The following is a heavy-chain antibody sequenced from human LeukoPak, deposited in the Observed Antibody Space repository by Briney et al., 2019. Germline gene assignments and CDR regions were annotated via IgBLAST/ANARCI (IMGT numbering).Heavy chain of an antibody. D-gene: IGHD3-16*01. J-gene: IGHJ4*02. V-gene: IGHV3-53*01. Sequence: GGSLRLSCAASGFTVSGTHMSRVRQAPGKGLEWVSAMYTGGTTYYADSVQGRFTISRDNSKNTLYLQMNSLRAEDTAVYYCAKDEATSGGGLASWGQGTLVTVSS. CDR1: GFTVSGTH. CDR2: MYTGGTT. CDR3: AKDEATSGGGLAS.